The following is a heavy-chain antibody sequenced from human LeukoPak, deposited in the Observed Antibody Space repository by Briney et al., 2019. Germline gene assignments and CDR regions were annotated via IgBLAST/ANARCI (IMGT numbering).Heavy chain of an antibody. V-gene: IGHV4-59*02. CDR3: ARNRGGYYDFWSGYYPNWFDP. Sequence: PSETLSLTCTISGVPVTADYWSWIRQPPGKGLEWIGYIYHSGSTNYNPSLQRRVSISLDKSKSQFSLNLTSVTAADTAVYFCARNRGGYYDFWSGYYPNWFDPWGQGILVTVSS. CDR1: GVPVTADY. J-gene: IGHJ5*02. CDR2: IYHSGST. D-gene: IGHD3-3*01.